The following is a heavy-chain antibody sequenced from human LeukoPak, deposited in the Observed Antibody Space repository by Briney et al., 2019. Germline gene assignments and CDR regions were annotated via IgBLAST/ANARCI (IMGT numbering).Heavy chain of an antibody. V-gene: IGHV3-30*03. CDR1: GFTFSSYG. CDR2: ISYDGSNK. J-gene: IGHJ4*02. Sequence: ETGGSLRLSCAASGFTFSSYGMHWVRQAPGKGLEWVAVISYDGSNKYYADSVKGRFTISRDNSKNTLYLQMNSLRAEDTAVYYCASGSGYCGGGSCYVFDYWGQGTLVTVSS. CDR3: ASGSGYCGGGSCYVFDY. D-gene: IGHD2-15*01.